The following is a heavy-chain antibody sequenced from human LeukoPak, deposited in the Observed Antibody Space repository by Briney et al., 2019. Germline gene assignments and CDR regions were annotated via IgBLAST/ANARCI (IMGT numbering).Heavy chain of an antibody. V-gene: IGHV3-23*01. D-gene: IGHD3-16*02. CDR1: GFTFSSYA. J-gene: IGHJ4*02. CDR2: ISGTGSST. Sequence: GGSLRLSCAASGFTFSSYAMSWVRQAPGRGLEWVSSISGTGSSTFYADSVKGRFTISRDNSKNTLYLQMNSLRAEDTAVYYCAKGEGVMITFGGVIVDYWGQGTLVTVSS. CDR3: AKGEGVMITFGGVIVDY.